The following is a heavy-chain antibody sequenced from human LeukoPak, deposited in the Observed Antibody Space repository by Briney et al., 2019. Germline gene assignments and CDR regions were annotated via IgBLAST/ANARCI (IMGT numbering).Heavy chain of an antibody. V-gene: IGHV1-2*02. CDR2: INPNSGGT. J-gene: IGHJ6*03. CDR3: AKFWSNSGAWLSYYYYYYMDV. Sequence: ASVKVSCKASGYTFTGYYMHWVRQAPGQGLEWMGWINPNSGGTNYAQKFQGRVTMTRDTSISTAYMELSRLRSDDTAVYYCAKFWSNSGAWLSYYYYYYMDVWGKGTTVTVSS. D-gene: IGHD3-3*01. CDR1: GYTFTGYY.